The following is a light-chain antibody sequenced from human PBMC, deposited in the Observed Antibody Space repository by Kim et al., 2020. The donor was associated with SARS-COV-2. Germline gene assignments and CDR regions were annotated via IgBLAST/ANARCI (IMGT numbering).Light chain of an antibody. Sequence: SASVGDGVTITCRASQSISNYLNWYQQEPGKAPKLLIYAASSLQSGVSSRFSGSGSGTDFTLTIGSLQPEDFATYFCQQSYKTPFSFGQGTKLEI. CDR2: AAS. CDR1: QSISNY. CDR3: QQSYKTPFS. V-gene: IGKV1-39*01. J-gene: IGKJ2*03.